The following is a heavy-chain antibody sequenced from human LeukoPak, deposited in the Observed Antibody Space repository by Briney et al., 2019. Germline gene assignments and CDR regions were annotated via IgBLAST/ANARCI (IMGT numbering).Heavy chain of an antibody. D-gene: IGHD4-11*01. CDR3: ARARDYKRRAFDI. J-gene: IGHJ3*02. V-gene: IGHV3-66*02. Sequence: PGGSLRLSCAASGLIFSDHHMDWVRQAPGKGLEWVSATVGGGSPNTYHADSVKGRFTISRDNSKNTLFLQMNSLRAEDTAVYYCARARDYKRRAFDIWGQGTMVTVSS. CDR2: TVGGGSPNT. CDR1: GLIFSDHH.